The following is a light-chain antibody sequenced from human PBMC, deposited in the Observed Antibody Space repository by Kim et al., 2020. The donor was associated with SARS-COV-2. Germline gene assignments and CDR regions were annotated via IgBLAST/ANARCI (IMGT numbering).Light chain of an antibody. CDR3: QSPDSSATWV. CDR1: ALPNQY. Sequence: SYELTQPPSVSVSPGQTARITCSGEALPNQYVYWYQQRPGRAPVLIMYKDSERPSGVPVRISGSSSGTTATLTISGVQAEDESDYYCQSPDSSATWVFGGGTRLTVL. J-gene: IGLJ3*02. CDR2: KDS. V-gene: IGLV3-25*03.